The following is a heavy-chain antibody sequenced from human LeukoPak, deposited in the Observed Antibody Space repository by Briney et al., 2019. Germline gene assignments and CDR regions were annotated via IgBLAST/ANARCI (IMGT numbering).Heavy chain of an antibody. CDR3: ARDTAYCGGDCYQTYYYYGMDV. V-gene: IGHV4-59*01. CDR2: IYYSGST. CDR1: GGSISSYY. J-gene: IGHJ6*02. D-gene: IGHD2-21*02. Sequence: SETLSLTCTVSGGSISSYYWSWIRQPPGKGLEWIGYIYYSGSTNYNPSLKSRVTISVDTSKNQFSLKLSSVTAADTAVYYCARDTAYCGGDCYQTYYYYGMDVWGQGTTVTVSS.